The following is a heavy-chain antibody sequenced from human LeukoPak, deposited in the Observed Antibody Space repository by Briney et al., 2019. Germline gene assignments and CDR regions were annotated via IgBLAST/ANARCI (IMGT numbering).Heavy chain of an antibody. CDR3: AKNRGYGSGSYRHFDH. Sequence: GRSLRLSCAASGFSFVSHAMHWVRQAPGKGLEWVALISDDGSNTYYADSVKGRFSISRESSKNTLYLQMNSLRAEDTAIYYCAKNRGYGSGSYRHFDHWGQGTLVTVSS. V-gene: IGHV3-30*18. J-gene: IGHJ4*02. CDR2: ISDDGSNT. D-gene: IGHD3-10*01. CDR1: GFSFVSHA.